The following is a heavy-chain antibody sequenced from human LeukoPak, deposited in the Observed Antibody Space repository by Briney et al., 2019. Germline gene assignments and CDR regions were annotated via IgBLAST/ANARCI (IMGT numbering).Heavy chain of an antibody. V-gene: IGHV4-59*12. CDR2: IYYSGST. Sequence: SETLSLTCTVSGGSISDYYWSWIRQPPGKGLEWIGYIYYSGSTYYNPSLKSRVTISVDTSKNQFSLKLSSVTAADTAVYYCARGRGAFDIWGQGTMVTVSS. J-gene: IGHJ3*02. D-gene: IGHD5-24*01. CDR3: ARGRGAFDI. CDR1: GGSISDYY.